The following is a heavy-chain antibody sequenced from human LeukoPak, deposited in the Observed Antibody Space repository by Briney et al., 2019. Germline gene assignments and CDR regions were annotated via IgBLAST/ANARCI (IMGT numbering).Heavy chain of an antibody. CDR3: ARHPVTTFDY. Sequence: SETLSLTCAVYGGSFSSYYWGWIRQPPGKGLEWIGSIYYSGSTYYNPSLKSRVTISVDTSKNQFSLKLSSVTAADTAVYYCARHPVTTFDYWGQGTLVTVSS. CDR1: GGSFSSYY. D-gene: IGHD4-17*01. CDR2: IYYSGST. V-gene: IGHV4-39*01. J-gene: IGHJ4*02.